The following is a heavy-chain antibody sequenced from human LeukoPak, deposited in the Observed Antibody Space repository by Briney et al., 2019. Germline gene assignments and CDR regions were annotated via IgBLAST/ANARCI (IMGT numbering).Heavy chain of an antibody. J-gene: IGHJ5*02. Sequence: NSLETLSLTCAVYGVSFSGYYWSWLRQPPGKGLEWIGEINHSGSTNYNPSLKSRVTISVDTSKNQFSLKLSSVTAADTAVYYCARVGVVVPAAIAWGQGTLVTVSS. V-gene: IGHV4-34*01. CDR2: INHSGST. CDR1: GVSFSGYY. CDR3: ARVGVVVPAAIA. D-gene: IGHD2-2*01.